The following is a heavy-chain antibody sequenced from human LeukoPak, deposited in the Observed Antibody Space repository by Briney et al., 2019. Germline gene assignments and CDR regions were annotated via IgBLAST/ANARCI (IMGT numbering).Heavy chain of an antibody. CDR2: INHSGST. Sequence: PSETLSLTCAVYGGSFSGYYWSWIRQPPGKGLEWIGEINHSGSTNYNPSLKSRVTISVDTSKNQFSLKLSSVTAADTAVYYCAVQKQWLGFDYWGQGTLVTVSS. J-gene: IGHJ4*02. CDR1: GGSFSGYY. V-gene: IGHV4-34*01. D-gene: IGHD6-19*01. CDR3: AVQKQWLGFDY.